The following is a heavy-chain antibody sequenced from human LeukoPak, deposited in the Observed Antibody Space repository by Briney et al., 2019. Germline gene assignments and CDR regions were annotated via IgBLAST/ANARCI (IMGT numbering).Heavy chain of an antibody. CDR2: IYYSGST. CDR1: GFTFDDYG. CDR3: ARHHLIAVAGT. J-gene: IGHJ4*02. V-gene: IGHV4-39*01. D-gene: IGHD6-19*01. Sequence: KTGGSLRLSCAASGFTFDDYGMSWVRHAPGKGLEWIGSIYYSGSTYYNPSLKSRVTISVDTSKNQFSLKLSSVTAADTAVYYCARHHLIAVAGTWGQGTLVTVSS.